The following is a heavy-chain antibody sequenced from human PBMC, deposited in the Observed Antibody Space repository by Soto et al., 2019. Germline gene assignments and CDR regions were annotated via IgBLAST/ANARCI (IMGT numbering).Heavy chain of an antibody. CDR1: GFTFSSYA. V-gene: IGHV3-30-3*01. D-gene: IGHD3-22*01. J-gene: IGHJ3*02. CDR3: ARFRTGDSSGYYIDAFDI. CDR2: ISYDGSNK. Sequence: GGSLRLSCAASGFTFSSYAMHWVRQAPGKGLEWVAVISYDGSNKYYADSVKGRFTISRDNSKNTLYLQMNSLRAEETAVYYWARFRTGDSSGYYIDAFDIWGQGTMVTVSS.